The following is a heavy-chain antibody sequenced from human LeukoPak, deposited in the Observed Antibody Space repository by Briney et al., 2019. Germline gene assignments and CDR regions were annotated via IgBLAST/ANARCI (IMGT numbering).Heavy chain of an antibody. CDR3: ARDYSGSEYFFDY. J-gene: IGHJ4*02. Sequence: YYMTWIRQAPGKGLEWVSYISGTGNSKYYADFVKGRFTISRDNAKNSLYLQMSSLRAEDTAMYYCARDYSGSEYFFDYWGQGSLVTVSS. CDR2: ISGTGNSK. V-gene: IGHV3-11*01. CDR1: YY. D-gene: IGHD1-26*01.